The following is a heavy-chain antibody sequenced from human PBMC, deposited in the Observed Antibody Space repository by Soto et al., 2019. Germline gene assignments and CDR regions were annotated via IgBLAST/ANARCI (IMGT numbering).Heavy chain of an antibody. V-gene: IGHV1-8*01. J-gene: IGHJ6*02. CDR3: ARGESYQLLSTYYYYGMDV. CDR1: GYTFTSYD. D-gene: IGHD2-2*01. Sequence: ASVKVSCKASGYTFTSYDINWVRQATGQGLEWMGWMNPNSGNTGYAQKFQGRVTMTRNTSISTAYMELSSLRSEDTAVYYCARGESYQLLSTYYYYGMDVWGQGTTVTVS. CDR2: MNPNSGNT.